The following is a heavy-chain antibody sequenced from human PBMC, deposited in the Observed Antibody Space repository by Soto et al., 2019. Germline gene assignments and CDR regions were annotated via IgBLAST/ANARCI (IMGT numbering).Heavy chain of an antibody. D-gene: IGHD3-10*01. CDR2: IYPGDSDT. CDR1: GYTFTSYS. J-gene: IGHJ4*02. V-gene: IGHV5-51*01. Sequence: GESLKISCKGSGYTFTSYSIGWVRQVPGKSLEWMGIIYPGDSDTRYSPSFQGQVTISVDKSISTAYLQWSSLKASDTAMYYCARIGFAYGPFDYWGQGALVTVSS. CDR3: ARIGFAYGPFDY.